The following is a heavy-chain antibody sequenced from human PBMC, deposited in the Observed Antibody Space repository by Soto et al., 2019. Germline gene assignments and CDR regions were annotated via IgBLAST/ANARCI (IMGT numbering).Heavy chain of an antibody. Sequence: SETLSLTCAVYGGSFSGYYWSWIRQPPGKGLEWIGEINHSGSTNYNPSLKSRVTISVDTSKNQFSLKLSSVTAADTAVYYCAGGFGYYYYGMDVWGQGTTVTVSS. CDR2: INHSGST. D-gene: IGHD3-16*01. V-gene: IGHV4-34*01. CDR1: GGSFSGYY. CDR3: AGGFGYYYYGMDV. J-gene: IGHJ6*02.